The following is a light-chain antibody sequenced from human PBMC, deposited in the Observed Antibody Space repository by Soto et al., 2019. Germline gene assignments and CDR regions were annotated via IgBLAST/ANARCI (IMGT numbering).Light chain of an antibody. J-gene: IGLJ2*01. CDR1: SSDVGAYDY. V-gene: IGLV2-8*01. CDR3: CSYTDIALDVV. CDR2: EIN. Sequence: QSALTQPPSASGSPGQSVTISCTGTSSDVGAYDYVSWYQQHPGKAPKLMIYEINKRPSGVPDRFSGSKSGNTASLTISGVRPEDEADYYCCSYTDIALDVVFGGGTKLTVL.